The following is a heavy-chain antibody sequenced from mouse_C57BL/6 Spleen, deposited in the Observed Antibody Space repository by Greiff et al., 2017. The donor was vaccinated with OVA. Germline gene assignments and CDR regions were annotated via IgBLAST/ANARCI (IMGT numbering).Heavy chain of an antibody. CDR2: INPNNGGT. Sequence: VQLQQSGPELVKPGASVKISCKASGYTFTDYYMNWVKQSHGKSLEWIGDINPNNGGTSYNQKFKGKATLTVDKSSSTAYMELRSLTSEDSAVYYCARRWLLREAYFDYWGQGTTLTVSS. CDR3: ARRWLLREAYFDY. D-gene: IGHD2-3*01. V-gene: IGHV1-26*01. CDR1: GYTFTDYY. J-gene: IGHJ2*01.